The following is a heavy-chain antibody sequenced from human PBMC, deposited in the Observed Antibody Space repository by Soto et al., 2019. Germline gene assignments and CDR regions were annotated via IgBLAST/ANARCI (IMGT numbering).Heavy chain of an antibody. CDR2: MYYSGST. J-gene: IGHJ5*02. CDR3: ARGAIVKRVGCWFDP. V-gene: IGHV4-31*03. D-gene: IGHD1-26*01. Sequence: QVQLQESGPGLVKPSETLSLTCTVSGGSISSAGYCWSWIRQHPGRGLEWIGYMYYSGSTYYNQSLLSRVTMSVDMSKNQFYVKLFSVNAADTAVYYCARGAIVKRVGCWFDPWGQGTLVTVSS. CDR1: GGSISSAGYC.